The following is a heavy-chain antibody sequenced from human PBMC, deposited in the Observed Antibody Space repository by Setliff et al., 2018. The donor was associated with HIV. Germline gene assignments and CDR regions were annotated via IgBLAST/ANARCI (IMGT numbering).Heavy chain of an antibody. CDR2: ILYGGTT. V-gene: IGHV4-39*01. J-gene: IGHJ4*02. CDR1: GGSVDSRDYY. Sequence: SETLSLTCAVSGGSVDSRDYYWGWIRQPPGKGLEWIGNILYGGTTYYTPSLKSRVSISVDTSKNQFSLKLSSVTAADTAIYYCARATPGGTYFPYNFDYWGQGSLVTVSS. D-gene: IGHD1-26*01. CDR3: ARATPGGTYFPYNFDY.